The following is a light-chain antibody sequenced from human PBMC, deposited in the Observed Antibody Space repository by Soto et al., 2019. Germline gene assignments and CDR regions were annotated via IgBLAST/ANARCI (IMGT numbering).Light chain of an antibody. J-gene: IGLJ1*01. CDR1: SSDVGGYNY. V-gene: IGLV2-14*01. Sequence: QSALTQPSSVSVSPGQSITISCTGTSSDVGGYNYVSWYQQHPGKAPKLMIYDVSNRPSGVSNRYSGSKSGNTASLTISGLQAEDVADYFCSSYTSSSTLVVFGIGTKVTVL. CDR2: DVS. CDR3: SSYTSSSTLVV.